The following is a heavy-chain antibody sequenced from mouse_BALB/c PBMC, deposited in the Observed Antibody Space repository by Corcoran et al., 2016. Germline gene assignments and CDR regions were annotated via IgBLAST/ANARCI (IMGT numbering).Heavy chain of an antibody. J-gene: IGHJ4*01. V-gene: IGHV1-39*01. CDR1: GYSFTDYI. CDR2: INPYYGST. CDR3: ARKDYYGSSSYAMDY. Sequence: EIQLQQTGPELVKPGASVKISCKASGYSFTDYIMLWVKQSHGKSLEWIGNINPYYGSTSYNLKFKGKATLTVDKSSSTAYMQLNSLTSEDSAVYYCARKDYYGSSSYAMDYWGQGTSVTVSS. D-gene: IGHD1-1*01.